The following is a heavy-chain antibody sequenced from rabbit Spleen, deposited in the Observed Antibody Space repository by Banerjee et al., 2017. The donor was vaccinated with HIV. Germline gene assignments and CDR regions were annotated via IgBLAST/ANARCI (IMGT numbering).Heavy chain of an antibody. D-gene: IGHD1-1*01. V-gene: IGHV1S40*01. J-gene: IGHJ4*01. CDR1: GIDFSSSYY. CDR3: ARSISGVYRVNL. Sequence: QSLEESGGDLVKPGASLTLTCTASGIDFSSSYYMYWVRQAPGKGLEWIGCIYTGSDTTWYASWAKGRFTISKTSSTTVTLEMTSLTVADTATYFCARSISGVYRVNLWGPGTLVTVS. CDR2: IYTGSDTT.